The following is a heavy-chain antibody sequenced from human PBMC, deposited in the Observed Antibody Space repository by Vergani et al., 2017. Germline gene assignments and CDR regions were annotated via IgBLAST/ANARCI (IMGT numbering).Heavy chain of an antibody. D-gene: IGHD1-26*01. CDR3: AREVGNWYFDL. CDR2: ISSDGTKS. Sequence: QLVESGGGVVQPGRSLRLSCEAARVVFTEYGMHWVRQVPGKGLEWVALISSDGTKSDYADSVKGRFTISRDNSKNMVYLQMNSLRVEDTGRYFCAREVGNWYFDLWGRGTLVTVSS. J-gene: IGHJ2*01. V-gene: IGHV3-30*19. CDR1: RVVFTEYG.